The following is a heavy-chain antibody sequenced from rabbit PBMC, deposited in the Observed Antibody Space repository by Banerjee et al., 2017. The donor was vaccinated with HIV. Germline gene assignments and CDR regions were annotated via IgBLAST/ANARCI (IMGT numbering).Heavy chain of an antibody. Sequence: QSLEESGGDLVKPGASLTLTCTASGFSFSSSYYMCWVRQAPGKGLEWIACIGAGSASAYYATWAKGRFTISRTTTTVTLQLNSLTAADTATYFCARDAGYAGSNLWGQGTLVTVS. J-gene: IGHJ4*01. CDR3: ARDAGYAGSNL. CDR2: IGAGSASA. V-gene: IGHV1S40*01. D-gene: IGHD4-2*01. CDR1: GFSFSSSYY.